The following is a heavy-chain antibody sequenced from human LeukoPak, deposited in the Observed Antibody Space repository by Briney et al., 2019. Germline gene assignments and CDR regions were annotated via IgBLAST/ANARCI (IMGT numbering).Heavy chain of an antibody. D-gene: IGHD3-9*01. Sequence: SETLSLTCTVSGGSISSSHYYWGWIRQPPGKGLEWIGSIFYSGNTYYNPSLKSRVTISVDTSKNQFSLKLGSVTAADTAVYYCVRESAYDILTGHQVPFDYWGQGTLVTVSS. CDR2: IFYSGNT. J-gene: IGHJ4*02. CDR3: VRESAYDILTGHQVPFDY. CDR1: GGSISSSHYY. V-gene: IGHV4-39*02.